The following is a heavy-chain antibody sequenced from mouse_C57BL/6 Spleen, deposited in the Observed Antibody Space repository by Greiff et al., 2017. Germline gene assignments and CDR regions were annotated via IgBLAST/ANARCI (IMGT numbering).Heavy chain of an antibody. V-gene: IGHV1-53*01. CDR2: INPSNGGT. J-gene: IGHJ2*01. Sequence: QVQLQQPGTELVKPGASVKLSCKASGYTFTSYWMHWVKQRPGQGLEWIGNINPSNGGTNYNEKFKSKATLTVDKSSSTAYMQLSSLTSEDSAVYYCARGNNYYGSSSYYFDYWGQGTTLTVSS. CDR3: ARGNNYYGSSSYYFDY. CDR1: GYTFTSYW. D-gene: IGHD1-1*01.